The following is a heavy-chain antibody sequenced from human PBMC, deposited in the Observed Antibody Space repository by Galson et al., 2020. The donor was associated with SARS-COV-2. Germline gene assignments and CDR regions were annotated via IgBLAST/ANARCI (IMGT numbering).Heavy chain of an antibody. CDR3: AREGKGLRLLEWFLDY. V-gene: IGHV3-33*01. J-gene: IGHJ4*02. CDR1: GFTFSSYG. Sequence: GESLKISCAASGFTFSSYGMHWVRQAPGKGLEWVAVIWYDGSNKYYADSVKGRFTISRDNSKNTLYLQMNSLRAEDTAVYYCAREGKGLRLLEWFLDYWGQGTLVTVSS. CDR2: IWYDGSNK. D-gene: IGHD3-3*01.